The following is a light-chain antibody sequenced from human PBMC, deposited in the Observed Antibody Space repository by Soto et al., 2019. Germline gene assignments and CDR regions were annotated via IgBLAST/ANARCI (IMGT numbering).Light chain of an antibody. CDR3: QQDYNHPLT. V-gene: IGKV4-1*01. J-gene: IGKJ4*01. CDR1: QTVLHNSNNENF. Sequence: IVMTQSPASLAVSLGERATINCKSSQTVLHNSNNENFLAWYQQKSGQPPKLLIYWASIRVSGVHDRFSGSGSGTDFTITIRSRQAEDVAVYDCQQDYNHPLTFGGGTNVEIK. CDR2: WAS.